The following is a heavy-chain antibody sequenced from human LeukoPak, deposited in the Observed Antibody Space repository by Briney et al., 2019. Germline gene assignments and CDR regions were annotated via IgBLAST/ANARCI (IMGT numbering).Heavy chain of an antibody. D-gene: IGHD3-9*01. Sequence: GGSLRLSCAASGFTFSSYAMSWVRQAPGKGLEWVSAISGSGGSTYYTDSVKGRFTISRDNSKNTLYLQMNSLRAEDTAVYYCAKDYAYYDILTGYDYWGQGTLVTVSS. CDR3: AKDYAYYDILTGYDY. V-gene: IGHV3-23*01. CDR2: ISGSGGST. J-gene: IGHJ4*02. CDR1: GFTFSSYA.